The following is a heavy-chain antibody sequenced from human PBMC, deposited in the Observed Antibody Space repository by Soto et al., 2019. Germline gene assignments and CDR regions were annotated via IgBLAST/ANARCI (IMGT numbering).Heavy chain of an antibody. CDR2: ISASNGNR. V-gene: IGHV1-18*04. D-gene: IGHD2-2*01. CDR3: VRDPQRNDY. CDR1: GYDFSSYG. Sequence: QVQLVQSGAEVKKPGASVKVSCKASGYDFSSYGISWVRQAPGQGLEWMGWISASNGNRDYAQQFQGRVTMTSDTSRPTAYMDLRSLRSADTAVYYCVRDPQRNDYWGQGTLVNVSS. J-gene: IGHJ4*02.